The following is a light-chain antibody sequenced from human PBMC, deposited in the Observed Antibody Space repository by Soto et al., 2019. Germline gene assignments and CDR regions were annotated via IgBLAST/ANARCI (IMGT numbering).Light chain of an antibody. CDR1: QSVICDS. CDR3: KQHGIPSRT. CDR2: GAS. Sequence: VWTQFQSALSFAPGERATLSCSASQSVICDSLAWYQQKPCQAPRLLISGASSPGTVIPCMFRGSGAWTNLTPKTSRLESEYLGVYYCKQHGIPSRTFGQGTNVEI. V-gene: IGKV3-20*01. J-gene: IGKJ1*01.